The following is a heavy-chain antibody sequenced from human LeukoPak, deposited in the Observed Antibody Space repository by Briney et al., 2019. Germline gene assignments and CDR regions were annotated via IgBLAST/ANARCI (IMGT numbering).Heavy chain of an antibody. J-gene: IGHJ5*02. Sequence: GGSLRLSCAASGFTFNDHYMDWVRQAPGKGLEWVGRIRDRANSYSTSYAASVKGRFAISRDDSKNSVYLQMDSLKTEDTAVYYCASGYCSGGGCYSSPGWVDPWGQGTLVTVSS. CDR2: IRDRANSYST. V-gene: IGHV3-72*01. D-gene: IGHD2-15*01. CDR3: ASGYCSGGGCYSSPGWVDP. CDR1: GFTFNDHY.